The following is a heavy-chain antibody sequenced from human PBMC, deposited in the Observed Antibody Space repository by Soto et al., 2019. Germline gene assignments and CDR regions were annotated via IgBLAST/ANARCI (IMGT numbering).Heavy chain of an antibody. J-gene: IGHJ4*02. CDR1: GYTFSNYG. V-gene: IGHV1-18*04. CDR2: ITAYNGKT. Sequence: QVQLVQSGGEVKKPGASVKVSCKASGYTFSNYGVSWVRQAPGQGLEWMGWITAYNGKTNYAHNFEGRVAMTIDTSTSTAYMELRGLGSDDTAVYYCARQHNDLWSDSPDFDYWGQGTLVTVSA. CDR3: ARQHNDLWSDSPDFDY. D-gene: IGHD3-3*01.